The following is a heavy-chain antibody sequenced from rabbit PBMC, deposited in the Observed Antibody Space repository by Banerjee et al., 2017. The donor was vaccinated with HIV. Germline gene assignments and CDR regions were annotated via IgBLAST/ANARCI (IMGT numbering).Heavy chain of an antibody. CDR2: IYTGNGDT. CDR1: GFSFSSSYW. V-gene: IGHV1S45*01. J-gene: IGHJ4*01. CDR3: ARYGNSGYSL. D-gene: IGHD1-1*01. Sequence: QEQLEESGGDLVKPEGSLTLTCTASGFSFSSSYWMCWVRQAPGKGLEWIGCIYTGNGDTYYASWAKGRFTISKTSSTTVTLQMTSLTAADTATYFCARYGNSGYSLWGPGTLVTVS.